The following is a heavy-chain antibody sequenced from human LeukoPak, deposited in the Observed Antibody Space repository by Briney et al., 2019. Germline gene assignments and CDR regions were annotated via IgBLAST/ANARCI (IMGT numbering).Heavy chain of an antibody. V-gene: IGHV3-23*01. Sequence: PGGSLRLSCAASGFTFSSYAMSWVRQAPGKGLEWVSVITGSGGSTYYADSVKGRFTISRDNSKNTLYLQMNSLRAEYTAVYYCAKDSDGYITPRFDYWGQGTLVTVSS. J-gene: IGHJ4*02. CDR2: ITGSGGST. CDR3: AKDSDGYITPRFDY. CDR1: GFTFSSYA. D-gene: IGHD5-24*01.